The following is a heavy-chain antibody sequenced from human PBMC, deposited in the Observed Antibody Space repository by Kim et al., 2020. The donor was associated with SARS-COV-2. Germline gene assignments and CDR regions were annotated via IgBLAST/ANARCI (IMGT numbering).Heavy chain of an antibody. CDR3: ASGGLLRYFDWLEYYYYGMDV. Sequence: SETLSLTCAVSGGSISSSNWWSWVRQPPGKGLEWIGEIYHSGSTNYNPSLKSRVTISVDKSKNQFSLKLSSVTAADTAVYYCASGGLLRYFDWLEYYYYGMDVWGQGTMVTVSS. V-gene: IGHV4-4*02. D-gene: IGHD3-9*01. CDR2: IYHSGST. J-gene: IGHJ6*02. CDR1: GGSISSSNW.